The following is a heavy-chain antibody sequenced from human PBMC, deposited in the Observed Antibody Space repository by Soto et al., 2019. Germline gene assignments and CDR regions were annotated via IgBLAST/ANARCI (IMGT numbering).Heavy chain of an antibody. CDR1: GGSINSYF. CDR3: ARLRFSGYDYVSYFDF. V-gene: IGHV4-59*08. CDR2: ISYSGST. D-gene: IGHD5-12*01. Sequence: SETLSLTCSVPGGSINSYFWSWIRQPPGKGLEWIGYISYSGSTNFNPSLKSRVTISLDTSKSQFSLKLTSVTAADTAVYYCARLRFSGYDYVSYFDFWGQGILVTVSS. J-gene: IGHJ4*02.